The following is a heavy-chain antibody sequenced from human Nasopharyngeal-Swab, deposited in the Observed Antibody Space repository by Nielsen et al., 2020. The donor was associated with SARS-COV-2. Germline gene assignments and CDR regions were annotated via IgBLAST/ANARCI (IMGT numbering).Heavy chain of an antibody. CDR3: ARRYYGSGSRTSYFDL. J-gene: IGHJ2*01. V-gene: IGHV5-51*01. Sequence: GESLKISCKGSGYSFTSYWIGWVRQMLGKGLEWMGIIYPGDSDNRYSPSFQGQVTISADKSISTAYLQWSSLKASDTAMYYCARRYYGSGSRTSYFDLWGRGTLVTVSS. D-gene: IGHD3-10*01. CDR2: IYPGDSDN. CDR1: GYSFTSYW.